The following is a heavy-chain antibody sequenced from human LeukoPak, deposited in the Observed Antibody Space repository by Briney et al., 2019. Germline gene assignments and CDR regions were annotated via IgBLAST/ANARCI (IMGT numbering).Heavy chain of an antibody. CDR1: GASISGHY. CDR3: ARDRISINALDM. D-gene: IGHD1-14*01. Sequence: SETLSLTCTVSGASISGHYLTWLRQPPGKGLEWIGYISHIGSTNYNPSLKSRVTISVDTSKNQFSLKLASVTAADTAVYYCARDRISINALDMWGQGTMVTVSS. CDR2: ISHIGST. J-gene: IGHJ3*02. V-gene: IGHV4-59*11.